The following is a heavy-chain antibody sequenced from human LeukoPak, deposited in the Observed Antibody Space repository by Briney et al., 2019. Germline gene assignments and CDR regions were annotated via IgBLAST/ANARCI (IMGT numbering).Heavy chain of an antibody. J-gene: IGHJ6*02. Sequence: PSETLSLTCTVSGDSISSYYWSWIRQPPGTGLEWIGYIYYSGSTNYNPSLKSRVTISVDTSNNQFSLKLSSVTAADTAVYYCARHGADSNYYYYGMDVWGQGTTVTVSS. V-gene: IGHV4-59*08. CDR1: GDSISSYY. CDR3: ARHGADSNYYYYGMDV. CDR2: IYYSGST. D-gene: IGHD3-22*01.